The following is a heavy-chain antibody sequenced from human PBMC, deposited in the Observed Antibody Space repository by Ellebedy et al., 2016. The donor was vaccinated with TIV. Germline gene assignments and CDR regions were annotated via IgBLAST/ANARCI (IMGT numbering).Heavy chain of an antibody. CDR1: GFTFSSYA. J-gene: IGHJ6*02. CDR3: AKPHRIAAAGTRFNYYGMDV. CDR2: ISGSGGGT. D-gene: IGHD6-13*01. Sequence: GGSLRLXXAASGFTFSSYAMSWVRQAPGKGLEWVSGISGSGGGTYYADSVKGRFTISRDNSKNTLYLQMSSLRAEDTAVYYCAKPHRIAAAGTRFNYYGMDVWGQGTTVTVSS. V-gene: IGHV3-23*01.